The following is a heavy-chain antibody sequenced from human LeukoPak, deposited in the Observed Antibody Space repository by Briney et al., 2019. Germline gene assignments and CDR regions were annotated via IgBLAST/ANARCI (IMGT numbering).Heavy chain of an antibody. CDR3: ARGVTIFGVVSGWFDP. V-gene: IGHV1-18*01. D-gene: IGHD3-3*01. CDR1: GYTFTSYG. Sequence: ASVKVSCKASGYTFTSYGISWVRQAPGQGLEWMGWISAYNGNTNYAQKLQGRVTMTTDTSTSTAYMELRSLRSYDTAVYYCARGVTIFGVVSGWFDPWGQGTLVTVSS. CDR2: ISAYNGNT. J-gene: IGHJ5*02.